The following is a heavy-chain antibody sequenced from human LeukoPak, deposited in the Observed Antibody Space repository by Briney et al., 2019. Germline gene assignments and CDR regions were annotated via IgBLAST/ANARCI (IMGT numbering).Heavy chain of an antibody. D-gene: IGHD6-19*01. CDR2: ISDNGATT. V-gene: IGHV3-64*02. J-gene: IGHJ6*03. Sequence: GGSLRLSCAASGFSFSRYAMHWVRQAPGKGLEYVSVISDNGATTYYADSVKGRFIISRDNSKNTLYLQMGSLRVDDMAIYYCAKANSTWGWFHCMAVWGKGTTVTISS. CDR3: AKANSTWGWFHCMAV. CDR1: GFSFSRYA.